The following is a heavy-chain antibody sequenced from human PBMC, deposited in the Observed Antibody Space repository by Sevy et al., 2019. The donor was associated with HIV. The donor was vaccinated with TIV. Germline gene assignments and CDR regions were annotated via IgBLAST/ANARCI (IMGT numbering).Heavy chain of an antibody. D-gene: IGHD4-17*01. J-gene: IGHJ4*02. CDR3: ARDLEFYDSGDYGPAFMPDY. Sequence: GGSLRLSCAASGFMFNNYGMHWVRQAPGKGLEWVGVIWYDGSNKYYADSVKGRFTISRDIAKNTLHLQMNSLRAEDTAVYYCARDLEFYDSGDYGPAFMPDYWGQGTLVTVSS. V-gene: IGHV3-33*01. CDR2: IWYDGSNK. CDR1: GFMFNNYG.